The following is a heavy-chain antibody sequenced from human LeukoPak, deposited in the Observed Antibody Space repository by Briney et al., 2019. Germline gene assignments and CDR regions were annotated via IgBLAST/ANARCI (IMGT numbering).Heavy chain of an antibody. J-gene: IGHJ5*02. CDR1: GGSFSGYY. CDR2: INHSGST. CDR3: ARGIVLMVYAPTSGWFDP. Sequence: SETLSLTCAVYGGSFSGYYWSWIRQPPGKGLEWIGEINHSGSTNYNPSLKSRVTISVDTSKNQFSLKLSSVTAADTAVYYCARGIVLMVYAPTSGWFDPWGQGTLVTVSS. V-gene: IGHV4-34*01. D-gene: IGHD2-8*01.